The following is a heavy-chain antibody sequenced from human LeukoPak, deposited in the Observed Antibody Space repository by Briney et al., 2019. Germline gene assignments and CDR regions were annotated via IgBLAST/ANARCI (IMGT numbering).Heavy chain of an antibody. V-gene: IGHV4-39*01. J-gene: IGHJ4*02. CDR3: ARRGGVVAAPFDY. Sequence: SETLSLTCTVSGGSISSSSYYWGWIRQPPGKGLEWIGSIYYSGSTYYNPSLKSRVTISVDTSKNQFSLKLSSVTAADTAVYYCARRGGVVAAPFDYWGQGTLVTVSS. CDR1: GGSISSSSYY. D-gene: IGHD2-15*01. CDR2: IYYSGST.